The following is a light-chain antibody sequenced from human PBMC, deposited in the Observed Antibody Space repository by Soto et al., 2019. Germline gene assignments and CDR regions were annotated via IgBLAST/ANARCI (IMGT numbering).Light chain of an antibody. Sequence: ELVVAHPPGTFSMSXDGGTTPAXXASQSVSSYFAWYQQKPRQAPRLLIYDASTRAAGIPAGLSGGGSGTEFTLIISSLQSEDFVVYYCQQYNNWPLTFGQGTRLEIK. CDR2: DAS. J-gene: IGKJ5*01. CDR3: QQYNNWPLT. V-gene: IGKV3D-15*01. CDR1: QSVSSY.